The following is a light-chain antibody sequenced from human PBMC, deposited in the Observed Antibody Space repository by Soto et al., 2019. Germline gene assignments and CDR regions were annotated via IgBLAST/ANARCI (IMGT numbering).Light chain of an antibody. CDR2: AAS. J-gene: IGKJ1*01. Sequence: DIQMTQSPSSLSASVGDRVTITCRASQGISNYLAWDQLKPGKVPKLLIYAASTLQSGVPSRFSGSGSGTDFTLTISSLQPEDVATYCCQKNNSAPRTCGQGTKVEIK. CDR1: QGISNY. V-gene: IGKV1-27*01. CDR3: QKNNSAPRT.